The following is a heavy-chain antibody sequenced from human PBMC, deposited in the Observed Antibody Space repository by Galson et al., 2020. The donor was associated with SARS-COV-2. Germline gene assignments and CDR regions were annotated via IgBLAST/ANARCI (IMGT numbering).Heavy chain of an antibody. CDR3: ARHNWVFDY. CDR1: GGSISSSSYY. J-gene: IGHJ4*02. Sequence: SETLSLTCTVSGGSISSSSYYWGWIRQPPGKGLVWIGSIYYSGNTYYNPSLKSRVTISVDTSKNQFSLKLSSVTAADTAVYYCARHNWVFDYWGQGNLVTVSS. V-gene: IGHV4-39*01. CDR2: IYYSGNT. D-gene: IGHD7-27*01.